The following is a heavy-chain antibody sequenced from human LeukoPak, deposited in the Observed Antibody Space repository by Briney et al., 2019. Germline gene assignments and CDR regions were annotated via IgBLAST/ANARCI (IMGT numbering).Heavy chain of an antibody. Sequence: SQTLSLTCTVSGGSISSGDYYWSWIRQPPGKGLEWIGYIYYSGSTYYNPSLKSRVTISVDTFKNQFSLKLSSVTAADTAVYYRARRSISWGAFDIWGQGTMVTVSS. V-gene: IGHV4-30-4*01. CDR3: ARRSISWGAFDI. D-gene: IGHD6-13*01. CDR1: GGSISSGDYY. CDR2: IYYSGST. J-gene: IGHJ3*02.